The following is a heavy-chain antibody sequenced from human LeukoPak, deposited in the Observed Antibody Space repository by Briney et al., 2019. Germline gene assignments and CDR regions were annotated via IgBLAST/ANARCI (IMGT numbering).Heavy chain of an antibody. Sequence: GGSLRLSCAASGFTFSTYSMNWVRQAPGKGLEWVSSISSSSIYTYYADSVKGRFTISRDNAKNSLYLQMNSLRAEDTAVYYCAELGITMIGGVWGKGTTVTISS. J-gene: IGHJ6*04. D-gene: IGHD3-10*02. CDR2: ISSSSIYT. CDR1: GFTFSTYS. V-gene: IGHV3-21*01. CDR3: AELGITMIGGV.